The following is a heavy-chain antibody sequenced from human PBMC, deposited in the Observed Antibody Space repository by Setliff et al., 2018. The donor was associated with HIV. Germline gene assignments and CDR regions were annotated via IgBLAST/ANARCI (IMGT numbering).Heavy chain of an antibody. J-gene: IGHJ6*02. V-gene: IGHV1-8*01. D-gene: IGHD1-26*01. Sequence: GASVKVSCKASGYTSTSYDINWVRQATGQGLEWMGWLNPDSGNTGSAQNFQGRLTITWNTSISTAYMELGSLGFDDTAVYYCEAATVGETGYYGIDVWGPGTTVTVS. CDR2: LNPDSGNT. CDR1: GYTSTSYD. CDR3: EAATVGETGYYGIDV.